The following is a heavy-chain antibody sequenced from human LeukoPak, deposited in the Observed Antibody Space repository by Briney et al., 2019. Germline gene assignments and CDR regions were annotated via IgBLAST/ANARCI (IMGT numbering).Heavy chain of an antibody. J-gene: IGHJ4*02. V-gene: IGHV3-30-3*01. CDR3: ARDGTYYDSSGLFDY. CDR2: ISYDGSNK. CDR1: GFTFSSYA. Sequence: GGSLRLSCAASGFTFSSYAMHWVRQAPGKGLEWVAVISYDGSNKYYADSVKGRFTISRDNSKNTLYLQTNSLRAEDTAVYYCARDGTYYDSSGLFDYWGQGTLVTVSS. D-gene: IGHD3-22*01.